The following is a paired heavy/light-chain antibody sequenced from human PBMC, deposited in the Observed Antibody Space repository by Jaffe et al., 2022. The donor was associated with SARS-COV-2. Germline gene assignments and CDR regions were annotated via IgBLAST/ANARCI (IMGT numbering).Light chain of an antibody. CDR3: MQAAQFPRT. V-gene: IGKV2-24*01. J-gene: IGKJ2*01. CDR2: KIS. Sequence: DIVMTQTPLSSPVALGQPASISCRSSQSLVHSDGNTYLSWLQQRPGQPPRVLIYKISNRFSGVPDRFSGSGAGTDFTLKISRVEAEDVGVYYCMQAAQFPRTFGQGTRLEVK. CDR1: QSLVHSDGNTY.
Heavy chain of an antibody. D-gene: IGHD4-4*01. CDR3: ARVRTQSSPYY. CDR1: GFTFGDYP. CDR2: IRNRVGGGTT. V-gene: IGHV3-49*05. J-gene: IGHJ4*02. Sequence: EVQLVESGGGLVNPGRSLRLSCIASGFTFGDYPMSWFRQAPGKGLEWVGFIRNRVGGGTTEYGASVKGRFIVSRDDSKSIVYLEMNSLKTEDTAVYYCARVRTQSSPYYWGQGTRVTVSS.